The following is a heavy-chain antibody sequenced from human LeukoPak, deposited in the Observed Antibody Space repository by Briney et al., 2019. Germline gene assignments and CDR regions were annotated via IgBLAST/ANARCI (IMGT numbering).Heavy chain of an antibody. Sequence: GGSLRLSCTASGFIFSTSWMTWVRQAPGKGLEWVANIDLDGSEKYYVDSVKGRFTISRDNAKNSLYLQMNSLRAEDTAVYYCARGITSGPRRYDVRNFDYWGQGTPVTVSS. V-gene: IGHV3-7*01. J-gene: IGHJ4*02. CDR1: GFIFSTSW. CDR2: IDLDGSEK. D-gene: IGHD5-12*01. CDR3: ARGITSGPRRYDVRNFDY.